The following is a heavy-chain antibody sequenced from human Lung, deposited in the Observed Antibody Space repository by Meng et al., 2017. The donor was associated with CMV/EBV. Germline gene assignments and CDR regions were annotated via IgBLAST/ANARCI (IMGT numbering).Heavy chain of an antibody. CDR2: IYSGGHR. J-gene: IGHJ3*02. CDR3: ARAGTSSGAVDI. V-gene: IGHV3-53*01. CDR1: EFNVTSTY. Sequence: GESXKISCAASEFNVTSTYMHWVRQAPGTGLEWVSVIYSGGHRYYAGSVKGRFSITRDNSKNTLHLQMNNLRAEDTTMYYFARAGTSSGAVDIWGQGTMVTVSS. D-gene: IGHD6-6*01.